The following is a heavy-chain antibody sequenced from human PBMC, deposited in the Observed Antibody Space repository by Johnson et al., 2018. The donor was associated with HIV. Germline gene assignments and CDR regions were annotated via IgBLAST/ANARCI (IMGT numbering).Heavy chain of an antibody. CDR2: ISYDGSNK. V-gene: IGHV3-30*04. CDR1: GFTFSSYA. CDR3: ARDLNRYYYGSVKAFDI. D-gene: IGHD3-10*01. Sequence: QEQLVESGGGVVQPGRSLRLSCAASGFTFSSYAMHWVRQAPGKGLEWVAVISYDGSNKYYADSVKGRFTISRDNSKNTLYLQMNSLRAEDTAVYYCARDLNRYYYGSVKAFDIWGQGTMVTVSS. J-gene: IGHJ3*02.